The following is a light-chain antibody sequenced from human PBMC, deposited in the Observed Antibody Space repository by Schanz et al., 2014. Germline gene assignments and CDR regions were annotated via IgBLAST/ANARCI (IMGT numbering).Light chain of an antibody. CDR2: DVT. J-gene: IGLJ3*02. V-gene: IGLV2-8*01. CDR3: SSYAGSINWV. Sequence: QPPSSSGSPGQSVTISCTGTSSDVGGYNYVAWYQQHPGKAPKLMISDVTRRPSGVPDRFSGSKSDNTASLTVSGLQAEDEADYYCSSYAGSINWVFGGGTKLTVL. CDR1: SSDVGGYNY.